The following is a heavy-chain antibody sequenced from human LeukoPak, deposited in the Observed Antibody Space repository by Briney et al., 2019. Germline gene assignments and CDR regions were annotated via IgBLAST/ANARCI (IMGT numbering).Heavy chain of an antibody. CDR3: ARANALYCSSTSCLFDY. V-gene: IGHV1-2*02. Sequence: ASVKVSCKASGYTFTDYYIHWVRQAPGQGLEWMAWIDPNSGGTYYAQNFHDRITLTRDTSISTAYMELSRLRSDDTAIYYCARANALYCSSTSCLFDYWGQGTLVTVSS. D-gene: IGHD2-2*01. J-gene: IGHJ4*02. CDR2: IDPNSGGT. CDR1: GYTFTDYY.